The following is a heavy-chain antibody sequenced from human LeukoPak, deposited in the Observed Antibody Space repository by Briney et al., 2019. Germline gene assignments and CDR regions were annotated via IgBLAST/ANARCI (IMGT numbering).Heavy chain of an antibody. CDR3: ARDRSQGYYDSSGYSIDY. J-gene: IGHJ4*02. CDR2: IIPILGTA. Sequence: GSSVKVSCKASGGTFSSYTISWVRQAPGQGLEWMGRIIPILGTANYAQKFQGRVTITADKSTSTAYMELSSLRSEDTAVYYCARDRSQGYYDSSGYSIDYWGQGTLVTVSS. CDR1: GGTFSSYT. V-gene: IGHV1-69*08. D-gene: IGHD3-22*01.